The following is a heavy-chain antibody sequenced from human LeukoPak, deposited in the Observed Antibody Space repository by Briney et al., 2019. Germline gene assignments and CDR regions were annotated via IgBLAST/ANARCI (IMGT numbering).Heavy chain of an antibody. J-gene: IGHJ3*02. Sequence: ASVKVSCKASGYTFTGYYMHWVRQAPGQGLEWMGCINPNSGGTNYGQKFQGRATMTRDSSIFTAYMELSRLRSDDTAIYYCARESNGFDIWGQGTTVTVSS. CDR3: ARESNGFDI. CDR1: GYTFTGYY. V-gene: IGHV1-2*02. CDR2: INPNSGGT.